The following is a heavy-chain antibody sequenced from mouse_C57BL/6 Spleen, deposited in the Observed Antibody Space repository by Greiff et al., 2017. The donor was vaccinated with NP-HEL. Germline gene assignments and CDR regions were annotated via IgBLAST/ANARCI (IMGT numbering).Heavy chain of an antibody. D-gene: IGHD1-1*01. V-gene: IGHV1-55*01. CDR3: ARGDGSSQLLYYYAMDY. CDR1: GYTFTSYW. Sequence: QVQLQQSGAELVKPGASVKMSCKASGYTFTSYWITWVKQRPGQGLEWIGDIYPGSGRTNYHEKFKSKATLTVDTSSSTAYMQLSSLTSEDSAVYYCARGDGSSQLLYYYAMDYWGQGTSVTVSS. J-gene: IGHJ4*01. CDR2: IYPGSGRT.